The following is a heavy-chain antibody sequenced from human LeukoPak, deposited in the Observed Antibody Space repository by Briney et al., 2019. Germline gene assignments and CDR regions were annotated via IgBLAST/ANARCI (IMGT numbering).Heavy chain of an antibody. Sequence: GGSLRLSCAASGFTFSSYAMSWVRQAPGKGLEWVSAISGSGGSTYYADSVKGRFTISRDNSKNTLYLQMNSLRAEDTAVYYCAKSGRGPSDYYYGMDVWGQGTTVTVSS. V-gene: IGHV3-23*01. D-gene: IGHD1-1*01. J-gene: IGHJ6*02. CDR3: AKSGRGPSDYYYGMDV. CDR1: GFTFSSYA. CDR2: ISGSGGST.